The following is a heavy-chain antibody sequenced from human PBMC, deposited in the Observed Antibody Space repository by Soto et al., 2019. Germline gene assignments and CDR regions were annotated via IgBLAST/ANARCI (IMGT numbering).Heavy chain of an antibody. J-gene: IGHJ6*02. Sequence: PGGSLRLSCAASGFTFSSYWMSWVRQAPGKGLEWVANIKQDGSEKYYVDSVKGRFTISRDNAKNSLYLQMNSLRAEDTAVYYCARDPENGGYYYGYGMDVWGQGTTVTVSS. CDR2: IKQDGSEK. V-gene: IGHV3-7*01. CDR3: ARDPENGGYYYGYGMDV. D-gene: IGHD4-17*01. CDR1: GFTFSSYW.